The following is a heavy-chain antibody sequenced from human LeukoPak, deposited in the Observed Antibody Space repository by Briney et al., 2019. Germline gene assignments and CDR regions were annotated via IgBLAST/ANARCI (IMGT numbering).Heavy chain of an antibody. CDR1: GYYLCSGYY. J-gene: IGHJ4*02. D-gene: IGHD5-18*01. Sequence: SETLSLTCTLSGYYLCSGYYWGWIRQPPGKGLEWMGRIYHSGSTYHNPSLKSRVTRSVDTSKNQSAVKLCSVPAADPAFFYRARFFGGYSLVEFDYWGQGTPVTVSS. CDR3: ARFFGGYSLVEFDY. CDR2: IYHSGST. V-gene: IGHV4-38-2*02.